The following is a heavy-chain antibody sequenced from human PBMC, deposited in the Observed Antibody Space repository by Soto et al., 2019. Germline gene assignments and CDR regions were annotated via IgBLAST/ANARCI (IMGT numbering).Heavy chain of an antibody. D-gene: IGHD3-9*01. CDR3: ARDRDILTGPNYYYYGMDV. Sequence: GASVKVSCKASGYTFTSYYMHWARQAPGQGLEWMGIINPSGGSTSYAQKFQGRVTMTRDTSTSTVYMELSSLRSEDTAVYYCARDRDILTGPNYYYYGMDVWGQGTTVTVSS. CDR1: GYTFTSYY. V-gene: IGHV1-46*01. J-gene: IGHJ6*02. CDR2: INPSGGST.